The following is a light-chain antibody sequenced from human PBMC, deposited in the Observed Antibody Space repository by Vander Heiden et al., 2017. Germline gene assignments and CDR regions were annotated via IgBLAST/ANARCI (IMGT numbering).Light chain of an antibody. CDR2: DAS. J-gene: IGLJ3*02. CDR1: SSDVGGFNY. V-gene: IGLV2-14*01. CDR3: TSYTSSSTWV. Sequence: QSALTQPASVSGSPGQSITISCTGTSSDVGGFNYVSWCQQHPGKAPKLIIYDASNRPSGASNRTSGLQAEDDAYYYCTSYTSSSTWVFGGGTKLTVL.